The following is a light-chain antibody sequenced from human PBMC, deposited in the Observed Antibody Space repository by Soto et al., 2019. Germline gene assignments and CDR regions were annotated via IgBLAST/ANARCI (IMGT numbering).Light chain of an antibody. V-gene: IGLV2-8*02. CDR3: SSYAGSNNYV. CDR2: EVS. Sequence: HCELKKPLYANRAALDALSISCTRTSSDVGGYNYVSWYQQHPGKAPKLMIYEVSKRPSGVPDRFSGSKSGNTASLTVSGLQAEDEADYYCSSYAGSNNYVFGTGTKVTVL. CDR1: SSDVGGYNY. J-gene: IGLJ1*01.